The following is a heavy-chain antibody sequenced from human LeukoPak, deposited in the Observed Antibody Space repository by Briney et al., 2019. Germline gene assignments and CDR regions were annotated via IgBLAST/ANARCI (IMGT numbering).Heavy chain of an antibody. CDR1: GYTFTGYY. V-gene: IGHV1-2*06. J-gene: IGHJ6*02. CDR3: ARGGMDV. CDR2: INPNSGAT. Sequence: GASVRVSCTASGYTFTGYYMHWVRQAPGQGLEWMGRINPNSGATDYAQRFQGRVTMLWDTSISTAYMELSRLKFDDTAVYYCARGGMDVWGQGTTVTASS.